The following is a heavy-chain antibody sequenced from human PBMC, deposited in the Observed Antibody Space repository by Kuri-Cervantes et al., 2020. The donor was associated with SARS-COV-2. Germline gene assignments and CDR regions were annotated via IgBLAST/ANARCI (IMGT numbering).Heavy chain of an antibody. CDR1: GFTFSNYS. D-gene: IGHD4-11*01. CDR3: ARDKDDYSNYGDYGMDV. CDR2: ISSSSSYI. Sequence: GEALKIPCPASGFTFSNYSMNWVRQAPGKGLEWVSSISSSSSYIYYADSVKGRFTISRDNAKNSLYLQMNSLRAEDTAVYYCARDKDDYSNYGDYGMDVWGQGTTVTVSS. V-gene: IGHV3-21*01. J-gene: IGHJ6*02.